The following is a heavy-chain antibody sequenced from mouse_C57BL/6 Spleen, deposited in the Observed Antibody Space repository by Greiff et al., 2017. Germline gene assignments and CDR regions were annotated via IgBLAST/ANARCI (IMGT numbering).Heavy chain of an antibody. Sequence: QVQLQQPGAELVKPGASVTLSCKASGYTFTSYWMHWVKQRPGRGLEWIGRIDPNSGGTKYNEKFKSKATLTVDKPSSTAYMQRSSLTSEDSAVYYCARAGPIYYGYDDYAMDYWGQGTSVTVSS. CDR3: ARAGPIYYGYDDYAMDY. D-gene: IGHD2-2*01. CDR2: IDPNSGGT. V-gene: IGHV1-72*01. CDR1: GYTFTSYW. J-gene: IGHJ4*01.